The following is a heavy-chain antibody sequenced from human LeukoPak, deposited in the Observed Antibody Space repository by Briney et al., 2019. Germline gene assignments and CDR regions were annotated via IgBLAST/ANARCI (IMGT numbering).Heavy chain of an antibody. CDR3: AKDLGIVVVPAAIED. Sequence: GGSLRLSCVASGFTYSSYWMHWVHQDPRKGLVWVSRINGDGRNINYADSVKGRFTISRDNSKNTLYLQMNSLRAEDTAVYYCAKDLGIVVVPAAIEDWGQGTLVTVSS. J-gene: IGHJ4*02. CDR1: GFTYSSYW. V-gene: IGHV3-74*01. CDR2: INGDGRNI. D-gene: IGHD2-2*01.